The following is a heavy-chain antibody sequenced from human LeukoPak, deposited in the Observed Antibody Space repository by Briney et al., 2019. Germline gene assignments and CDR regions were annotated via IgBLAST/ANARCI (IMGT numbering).Heavy chain of an antibody. CDR3: TTLAYDVHY. J-gene: IGHJ4*02. CDR2: IMSNPAGGTS. Sequence: GRSLRLSCGAPGFIFRNAHMTWVRQAPGKGLEWIGRIMSNPAGGTSDYGAAVKGRFTISRDDSRNILYLQLTNVRADDTAVYYCTTLAYDVHYWGRGTLVTVSS. CDR1: GFIFRNAH. V-gene: IGHV3-15*01. D-gene: IGHD3-3*01.